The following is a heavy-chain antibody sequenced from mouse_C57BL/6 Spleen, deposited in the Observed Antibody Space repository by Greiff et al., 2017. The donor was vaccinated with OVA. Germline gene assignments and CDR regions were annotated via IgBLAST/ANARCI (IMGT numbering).Heavy chain of an antibody. J-gene: IGHJ2*01. CDR2: ISYDGST. D-gene: IGHD2-3*01. CDR3: ARDYDDGYFY. Sequence: VQLKESGPGLVKPSQSLSLTCSVTGYSITSGYYWNWIRQLPGNKLEWMGYISYDGSTNYNPSLKNRISITRDTSKNQFFLKLNSVTTEDTATYYCARDYDDGYFYWGQGTTLTVSS. V-gene: IGHV3-6*01. CDR1: GYSITSGYY.